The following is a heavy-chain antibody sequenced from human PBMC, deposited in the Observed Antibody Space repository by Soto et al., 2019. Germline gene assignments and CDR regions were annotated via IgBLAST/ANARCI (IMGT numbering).Heavy chain of an antibody. V-gene: IGHV2-5*01. J-gene: IGHJ3*02. CDR2: IYWNDDK. CDR3: ALFDFAGSAFDI. CDR1: GFSLSTSGVG. Sequence: QITLKESGPTLVKPTQTLTLTCTFSGFSLSTSGVGVGWIRQPPGKALEWLALIYWNDDKRYSPSLKSRLTITKDTSKNQVVLTMTNMDPVDTATYYCALFDFAGSAFDIWGQGTMVTVSS. D-gene: IGHD1-26*01.